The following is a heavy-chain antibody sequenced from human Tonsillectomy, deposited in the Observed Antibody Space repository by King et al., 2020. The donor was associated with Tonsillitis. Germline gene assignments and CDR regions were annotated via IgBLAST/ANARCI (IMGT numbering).Heavy chain of an antibody. CDR1: GFSLSNARMG. Sequence: VTLQESGPVLVKPPETLTLTCTVSGFSLSNARMGVSWIRQPPGKALEWLAHIFSNDEKSYSTSLKSRLTISKDTSKSQVVLTMTNMDPVDTATYYCARIVDSGWYYFDYWGQGTLVTVSS. CDR2: IFSNDEK. V-gene: IGHV2-26*01. CDR3: ARIVDSGWYYFDY. J-gene: IGHJ4*02. D-gene: IGHD6-19*01.